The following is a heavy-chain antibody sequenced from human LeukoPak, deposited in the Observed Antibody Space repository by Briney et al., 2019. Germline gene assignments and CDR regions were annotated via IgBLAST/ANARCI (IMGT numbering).Heavy chain of an antibody. Sequence: ASVTVSCTASGYTFTTYAMNWVRQAPGQGLGWMGWINTNTGNPTYAQDFTGRFVFSLDTSVSTAYLQISSLKAEDTAVYYCAKKYCSSASCYFDYWGQGTLVTVSS. J-gene: IGHJ4*02. V-gene: IGHV7-4-1*02. CDR3: AKKYCSSASCYFDY. D-gene: IGHD2-2*01. CDR1: GYTFTTYA. CDR2: INTNTGNP.